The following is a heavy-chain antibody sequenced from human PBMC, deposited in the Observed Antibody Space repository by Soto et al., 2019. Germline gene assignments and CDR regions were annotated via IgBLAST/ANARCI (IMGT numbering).Heavy chain of an antibody. CDR1: GYTFTSYG. J-gene: IGHJ4*02. CDR2: ISAYNGNT. D-gene: IGHD2-15*01. Sequence: ASVKVSCKASGYTFTSYGISWVRQAPGQGLEWMGWISAYNGNTNYAQKLQGRVTMTTDTSTSTAYMELRSLRSDDTAVYYCARGCSGGSCYSSVDYWGQGTLVTVSS. CDR3: ARGCSGGSCYSSVDY. V-gene: IGHV1-18*04.